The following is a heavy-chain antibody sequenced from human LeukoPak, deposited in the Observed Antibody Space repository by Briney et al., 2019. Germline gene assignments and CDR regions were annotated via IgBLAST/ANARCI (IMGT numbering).Heavy chain of an antibody. CDR2: MYYSGST. J-gene: IGHJ6*02. Sequence: TPSETLSLTCTVSGGSISSGGYYWSWIRQHPGMGVEWIGYMYYSGSTYYNPSLKSRVTISVDTSKNQFSLKLSSVTAADTAVYYCARVRRGYSGFYYYYGMDVWGQGTTVTVSS. V-gene: IGHV4-31*03. CDR3: ARVRRGYSGFYYYYGMDV. CDR1: GGSISSGGYY. D-gene: IGHD5-12*01.